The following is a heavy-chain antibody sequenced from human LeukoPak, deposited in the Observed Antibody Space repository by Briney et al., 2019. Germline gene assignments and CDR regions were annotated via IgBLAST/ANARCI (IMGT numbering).Heavy chain of an antibody. Sequence: SETLSLTCTVSGGSISSYYWSWIRQPPGKGLEWIGDIYYSGSTNYNPSLKSRVTISVDTSKNQFSLKLSSVTAADTAVYYCARDKRERSGRNYYYSMDVWGKGTTVTVSS. J-gene: IGHJ6*03. D-gene: IGHD3-10*01. CDR3: ARDKRERSGRNYYYSMDV. V-gene: IGHV4-59*01. CDR2: IYYSGST. CDR1: GGSISSYY.